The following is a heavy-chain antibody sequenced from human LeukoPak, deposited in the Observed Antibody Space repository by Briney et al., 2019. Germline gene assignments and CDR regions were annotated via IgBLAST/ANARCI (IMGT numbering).Heavy chain of an antibody. CDR2: ISAYNGDT. V-gene: IGHV1-18*01. J-gene: IGHJ6*03. CDR3: YRATHDDGDYDYYYYYMDV. D-gene: IGHD4-17*01. CDR1: GYTSTSYC. Sequence: ASVKDSCKASGYTSTSYCISWVRQAPGQGLEWMGWISAYNGDTNYAQKLQGRVTMTTDTSTSPAHMELRSLRSVDTAVSYLYRATHDDGDYDYYYYYMDVWGKGTTVTVSS.